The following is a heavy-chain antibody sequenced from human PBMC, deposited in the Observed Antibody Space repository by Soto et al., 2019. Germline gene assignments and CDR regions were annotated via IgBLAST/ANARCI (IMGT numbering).Heavy chain of an antibody. CDR2: ITPSSGET. J-gene: IGHJ4*02. V-gene: IGHV1-2*02. D-gene: IGHD2-15*01. Sequence: ASVKVSCKASGYTFIDYFIQWVRQPPAQGLEWLGWITPSSGETTYAQKFQGRVTMTRHTSISTAYMDLITLRSDDTAIYYCVRGLKWTDLAYWGQGTPVTVSS. CDR3: VRGLKWTDLAY. CDR1: GYTFIDYF.